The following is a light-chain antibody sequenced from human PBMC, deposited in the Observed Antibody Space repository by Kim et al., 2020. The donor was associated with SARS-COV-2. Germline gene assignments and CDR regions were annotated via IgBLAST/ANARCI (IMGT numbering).Light chain of an antibody. CDR2: LNRDGSH. CDR3: QTWGTGIVI. CDR1: SGHRGYA. V-gene: IGLV4-69*01. Sequence: ASVNLTCTLRSGHRGYAIAWHQQQPETGPRYLMKLNRDGSHKKGDGIPDRFSGSSSGAERYLPISSLRSGDEADYYCQTWGTGIVIFGGGTQLT. J-gene: IGLJ2*01.